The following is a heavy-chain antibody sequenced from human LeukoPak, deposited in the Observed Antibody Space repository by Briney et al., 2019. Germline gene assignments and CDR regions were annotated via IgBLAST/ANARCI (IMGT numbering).Heavy chain of an antibody. D-gene: IGHD6-13*01. CDR1: GGSISSYY. CDR2: IYYSGST. V-gene: IGHV4-59*08. Sequence: KPSETLSLTCTVSGGSISSYYWSWIRQPPGKGLEWIGYIYYSGSTNYHPSLKSRVTISVETSKNQFSLKLSSVTAADTAVYYCASSIAAGADYYYGMDVWGQGTTVTVSS. CDR3: ASSIAAGADYYYGMDV. J-gene: IGHJ6*02.